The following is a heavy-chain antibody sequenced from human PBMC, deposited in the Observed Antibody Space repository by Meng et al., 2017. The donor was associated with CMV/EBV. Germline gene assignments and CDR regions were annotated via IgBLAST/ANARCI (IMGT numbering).Heavy chain of an antibody. CDR2: ISYDGSNK. J-gene: IGHJ6*02. CDR1: GFTFSSYA. V-gene: IGHV3-30*04. Sequence: GGSLRLSCAASGFTFSSYAMHWVRQAPGKGLEWVAVISYDGSNKYYADSVKGRFTISRDNSKNTLYLQMNSLRTEDTAVYYCARDLRYCSSTRCYTIHYYYGMDVWGQGTTVTVSS. D-gene: IGHD2-2*02. CDR3: ARDLRYCSSTRCYTIHYYYGMDV.